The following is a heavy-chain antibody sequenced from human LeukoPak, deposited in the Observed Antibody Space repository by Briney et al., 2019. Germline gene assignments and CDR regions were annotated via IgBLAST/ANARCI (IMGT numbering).Heavy chain of an antibody. D-gene: IGHD6-6*01. CDR1: GGSISSSSYY. Sequence: PSETLSLTCTVSGGSISSSSYYWGWIRQPPGKGLEWIGSIYYSGSTYYNPSLKSRVTISVDTSKNQFPLKLSSVTAADTAVYYCARGQYSSSSIWGQGTLVTVSS. CDR3: ARGQYSSSSI. CDR2: IYYSGST. V-gene: IGHV4-39*01. J-gene: IGHJ4*02.